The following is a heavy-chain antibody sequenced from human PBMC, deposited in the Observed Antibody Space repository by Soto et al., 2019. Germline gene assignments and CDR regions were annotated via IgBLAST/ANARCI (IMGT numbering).Heavy chain of an antibody. D-gene: IGHD5-12*01. CDR1: GFTFSSYG. CDR3: AKDRSRATDRYYYYYGMDV. Sequence: PGGSLRLSCAASGFTFSSYGMHWVRQAPGKGLEWVAVISYDGSNKYYADSVKGRFTISRDNSKNTLYLQMNSLRAEDTAVYYCAKDRSRATDRYYYYYGMDVWGQGTTVTVSS. J-gene: IGHJ6*02. V-gene: IGHV3-30*18. CDR2: ISYDGSNK.